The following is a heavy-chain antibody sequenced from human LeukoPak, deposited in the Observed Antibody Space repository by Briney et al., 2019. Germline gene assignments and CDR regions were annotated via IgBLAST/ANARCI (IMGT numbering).Heavy chain of an antibody. J-gene: IGHJ4*02. CDR3: GDDYGDYG. V-gene: IGHV3-53*01. CDR1: GFTVSSNY. Sequence: GGSLRPSCAASGFTVSSNYMSWVRQAPGKGLEWVSVICSGGSTYYADSVKGRFTISRDNSKNTLYLQMNSLRAEDTAVYYCGDDYGDYGGGQGTLVTVSS. D-gene: IGHD4-17*01. CDR2: ICSGGST.